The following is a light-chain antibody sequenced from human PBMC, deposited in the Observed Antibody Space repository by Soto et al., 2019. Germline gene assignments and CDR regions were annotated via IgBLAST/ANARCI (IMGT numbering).Light chain of an antibody. CDR1: QSVSSN. CDR3: QQYNNWPPLT. CDR2: VAS. Sequence: EIVMTQSPATLSVSPGERATISCRARQSVSSNLAWYQQKPGQAPRLLIYVASTRATGIPARFSGSGSGTEFTLTISSLQSEDFAVYYCQQYNNWPPLTFGGGTKVEIK. V-gene: IGKV3-15*01. J-gene: IGKJ4*01.